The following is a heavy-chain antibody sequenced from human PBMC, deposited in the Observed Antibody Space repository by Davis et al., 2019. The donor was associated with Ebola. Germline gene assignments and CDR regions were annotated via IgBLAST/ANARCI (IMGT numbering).Heavy chain of an antibody. CDR2: TYPSDTDT. D-gene: IGHD3-10*01. V-gene: IGHV5-51*01. J-gene: IGHJ6*02. CDR3: AKAGGYGSGSYYTRYYYYYGMDV. CDR1: GYIFTNFW. Sequence: GESLKISCKASGYIFTNFWVAWVRQVPGGGLEWMGITYPSDTDTRYSPSFQGQVTISADKSTNTAYLQWNSLKVSDTAMYYCAKAGGYGSGSYYTRYYYYYGMDVWGQGTTVTVSS.